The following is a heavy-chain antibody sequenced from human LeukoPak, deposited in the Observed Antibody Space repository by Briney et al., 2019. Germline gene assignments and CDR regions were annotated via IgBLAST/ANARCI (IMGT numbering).Heavy chain of an antibody. CDR3: ARGGVVATTPRWYYFDY. D-gene: IGHD5-12*01. Sequence: SETLSLTCTVSDGSINSYYWNWIRQPPGKGLEWIGYIYYSGSTIYSPSLKSRVTISVDTSKNQLSLKLNSVTAADTAVYYCARGGVVATTPRWYYFDYWGQGTLVTVSS. CDR2: IYYSGST. CDR1: DGSINSYY. V-gene: IGHV4-59*01. J-gene: IGHJ4*02.